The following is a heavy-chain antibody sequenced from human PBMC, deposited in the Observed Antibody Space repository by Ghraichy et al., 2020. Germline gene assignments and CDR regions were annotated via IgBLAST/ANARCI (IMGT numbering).Heavy chain of an antibody. CDR3: ARNGEWELPYYFDY. CDR2: ISAYNGNT. V-gene: IGHV1-18*01. D-gene: IGHD1-26*01. CDR1: GYTFTSYG. Sequence: ASVKVSCKASGYTFTSYGISWVRQAPGHGLEWMGWISAYNGNTNYAQKLQGRVTMTTDTSTSTAYMELRSLRSDDTAVYYCARNGEWELPYYFDYWGQGTLVTVSS. J-gene: IGHJ4*02.